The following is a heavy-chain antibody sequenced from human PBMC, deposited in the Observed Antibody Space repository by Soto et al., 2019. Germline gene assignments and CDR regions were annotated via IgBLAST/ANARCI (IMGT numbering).Heavy chain of an antibody. V-gene: IGHV4-4*02. CDR1: GGSFTSNNW. CDR3: ERRDPGTSVDY. Sequence: KTSETLSLTCAVSGGSFTSNNWWTWVRQPPGQGLEWIGEIYRTGSTNYNPSLKSRVTISLDKSENQFSLKVTSLTASDMAVYYCERRDPGTSVDYWGQGTLVTGSS. J-gene: IGHJ4*02. D-gene: IGHD1-7*01. CDR2: IYRTGST.